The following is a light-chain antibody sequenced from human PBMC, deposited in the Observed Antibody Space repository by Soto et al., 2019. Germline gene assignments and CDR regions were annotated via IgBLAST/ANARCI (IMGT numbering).Light chain of an antibody. CDR3: CSYAGSYTFYG. V-gene: IGLV2-11*01. CDR2: DVS. J-gene: IGLJ1*01. CDR1: SSDDGYYNY. Sequence: QSVLTQPRSVSGSPGQSVTISCTGTSSDDGYYNYVSWYQQHPGTAPKLMIYDVSMRPSGVPDRFSGSKSGNTASLTISGLQAEDEADYYCCSYAGSYTFYGFGTGTKVTVL.